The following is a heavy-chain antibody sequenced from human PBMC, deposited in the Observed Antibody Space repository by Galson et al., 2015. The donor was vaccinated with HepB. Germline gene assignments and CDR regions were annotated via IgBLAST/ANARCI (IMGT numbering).Heavy chain of an antibody. CDR1: GFTFSGSD. V-gene: IGHV3-73*01. D-gene: IGHD6-25*01. CDR2: IRTQAYSYAT. CDR3: TNDSLGYIDA. Sequence: ALRLSCAASGFTFSGSDMHWVRQASGKGLEWIGRIRTQAYSYATTYSASVKGRFTISRDASQNTAYLQMNSLKIEDTAVYYCTNDSLGYIDAWGQGTTVTVSS. J-gene: IGHJ6*02.